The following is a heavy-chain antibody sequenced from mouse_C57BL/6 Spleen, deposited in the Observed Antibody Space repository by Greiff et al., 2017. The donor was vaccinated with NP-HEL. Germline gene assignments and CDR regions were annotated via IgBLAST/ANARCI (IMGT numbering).Heavy chain of an antibody. Sequence: VQLQQSGPELVKPGASVKMSCKASGYTFTDYNMHWVKQSHGKSLEWIGYINPNNGGTSYNQKFKGKATLTVNKSSSTAYMELRSLTSEDSAVYYCARIYYYGSSYDWYFDVWGTGTTVTVSS. CDR1: GYTFTDYN. V-gene: IGHV1-22*01. D-gene: IGHD1-1*01. CDR3: ARIYYYGSSYDWYFDV. J-gene: IGHJ1*03. CDR2: INPNNGGT.